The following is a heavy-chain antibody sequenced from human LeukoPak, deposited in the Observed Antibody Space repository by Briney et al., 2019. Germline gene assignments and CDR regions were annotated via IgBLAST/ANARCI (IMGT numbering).Heavy chain of an antibody. CDR2: IKEDGSEK. V-gene: IGHV3-7*01. D-gene: IGHD5-18*01. CDR1: GFTFSSYW. J-gene: IGHJ4*02. CDR3: ARDWDTAMEIDY. Sequence: GGSLRLSCAASGFTFSSYWMSWVRQAPGKGREWVANIKEDGSEKYYVESVKGRFTISRDNAKNSVSLQMNSLRVEDTAVYYCARDWDTAMEIDYWGQGSLVIVSS.